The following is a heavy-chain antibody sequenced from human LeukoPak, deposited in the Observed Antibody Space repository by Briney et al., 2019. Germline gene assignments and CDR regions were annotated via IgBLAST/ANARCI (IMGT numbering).Heavy chain of an antibody. Sequence: GGSLRLSCAASGFTFSSYSMNWVRRAPGKGLEWVSSISSSSSYIYYADSVKGRFPISRDNAMTSLYLQVDRLRAEATAFYYCGRDWIAAAGRPFDYWGQGTLVTVSS. V-gene: IGHV3-21*01. CDR1: GFTFSSYS. J-gene: IGHJ4*02. D-gene: IGHD6-13*01. CDR3: GRDWIAAAGRPFDY. CDR2: ISSSSSYI.